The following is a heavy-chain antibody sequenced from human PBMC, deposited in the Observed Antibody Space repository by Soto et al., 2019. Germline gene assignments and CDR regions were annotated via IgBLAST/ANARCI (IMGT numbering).Heavy chain of an antibody. J-gene: IGHJ3*02. CDR2: IRQDGSEI. CDR3: ARFHSTNAFDI. Sequence: GGSLRLSCAASGFTFSTYSMNWVRQAPGKGLEWVANIRQDGSEIYYVDSVKGRFTISRDNAKNSLFLQMNTLRAEDTAVYYCARFHSTNAFDIWGQGTMVTVS. V-gene: IGHV3-7*01. D-gene: IGHD2-15*01. CDR1: GFTFSTYS.